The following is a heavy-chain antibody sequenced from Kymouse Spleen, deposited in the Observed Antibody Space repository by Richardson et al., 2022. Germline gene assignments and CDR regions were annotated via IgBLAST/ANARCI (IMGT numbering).Heavy chain of an antibody. CDR3: ARGSIAAAGAAFDI. CDR2: INHSGST. Sequence: QVQLQQWGAGLLKPSETLSLTCAVYGGSFSGYYWSWIRQPPGKGLEWIGEINHSGSTNYNPSLKSRVTISVDTSKNQFSLKLSSVTAADTAVYYCARGSIAAAGAAFDIWGQGTMVTVSS. CDR1: GGSFSGYY. V-gene: IGHV4-34*01. D-gene: IGHD6-13*01. J-gene: IGHJ3*02.